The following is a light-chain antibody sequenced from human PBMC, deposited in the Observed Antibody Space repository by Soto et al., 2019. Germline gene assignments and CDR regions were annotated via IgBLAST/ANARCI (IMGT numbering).Light chain of an antibody. CDR1: SSNIGAGYD. V-gene: IGLV1-40*01. Sequence: QSVLTQPPSVSGAPGQRVTISCTGSSSNIGAGYDVHWYQQLPGTAPKLLIYGNSNRPSGVPDRFSGSKSGTSASLAITGLQADEEDDYYCQSYDSSLIGSVFGGGTKLTVL. CDR2: GNS. CDR3: QSYDSSLIGSV. J-gene: IGLJ2*01.